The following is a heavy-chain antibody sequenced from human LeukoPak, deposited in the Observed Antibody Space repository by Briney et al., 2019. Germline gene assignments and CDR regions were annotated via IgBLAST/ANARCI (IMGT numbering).Heavy chain of an antibody. CDR3: ARDRNTFGVDY. D-gene: IGHD3-10*01. J-gene: IGHJ4*02. CDR1: GFTFSNYW. Sequence: GGSLRLSCAASGFTFSNYWMNWVRQAPGKGLEWVANIKQDGSEKYYVDSVKGRFTISRDNAKNSLYLQMNSLRAEDTAVYYCARDRNTFGVDYWGQGTLVTVSS. V-gene: IGHV3-7*01. CDR2: IKQDGSEK.